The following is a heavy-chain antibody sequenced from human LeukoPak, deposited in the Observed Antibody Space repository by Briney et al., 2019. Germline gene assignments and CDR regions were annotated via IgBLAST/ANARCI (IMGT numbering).Heavy chain of an antibody. CDR2: INHSGST. V-gene: IGHV4-34*01. D-gene: IGHD3-10*01. J-gene: IGHJ4*02. CDR1: GGSFSGYY. CDR3: ATSRRSGTDY. Sequence: SETLSLTCAVYGGSFSGYYWSWIRQPPGKGLEWIGEINHSGSTNYNPSLKSRVTISVDTSKNQFSLKLSSVTAADTAVYYCATSRRSGTDYWGQGTLVTVSS.